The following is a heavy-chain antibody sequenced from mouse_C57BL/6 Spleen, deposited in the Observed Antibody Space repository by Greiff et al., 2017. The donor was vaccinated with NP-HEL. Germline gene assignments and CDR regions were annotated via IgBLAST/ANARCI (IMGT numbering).Heavy chain of an antibody. D-gene: IGHD1-1*01. J-gene: IGHJ1*03. CDR1: GYTFTSYW. V-gene: IGHV1-52*01. Sequence: QVQLQQPGAELVRPGSSVTLSCKASGYTFTSYWMHWVKQRPIQGLEWIGNIDPSDSETHYNQKFKDKATLTVDKSSSTAYMQLSSLTSEDSAVYYCARSHYYGSSYWYFDVWGTGTTVTVSS. CDR2: IDPSDSET. CDR3: ARSHYYGSSYWYFDV.